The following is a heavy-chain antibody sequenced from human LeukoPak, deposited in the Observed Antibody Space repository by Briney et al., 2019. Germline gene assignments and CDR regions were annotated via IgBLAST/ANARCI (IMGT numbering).Heavy chain of an antibody. Sequence: GGSLRLSCAASGFTFSRYWMNWVRQTPGKGLEWVANIKENGSEKNYVDSVKGRFTISRDNAKNSLYLQMNSLRAEDTAVYYCARDPYYYDSSGLTWGQGTLVTVSS. CDR1: GFTFSRYW. CDR3: ARDPYYYDSSGLT. J-gene: IGHJ5*02. CDR2: IKENGSEK. D-gene: IGHD3-22*01. V-gene: IGHV3-7*03.